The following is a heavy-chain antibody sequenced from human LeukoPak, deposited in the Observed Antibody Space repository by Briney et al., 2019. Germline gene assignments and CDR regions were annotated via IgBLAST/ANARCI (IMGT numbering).Heavy chain of an antibody. V-gene: IGHV3-48*03. CDR2: ISTSGNTR. Sequence: GGSVRLSCAASGFTFSSYEMNWVRQAPGKGLEWVSYISTSGNTRYYADSVKGRFTISRDNAKNSLYLQMNSLRVEDTAVYYCARELSGTTSYYFGYWGQGILVTVSS. CDR3: ARELSGTTSYYFGY. CDR1: GFTFSSYE. J-gene: IGHJ4*02. D-gene: IGHD1-7*01.